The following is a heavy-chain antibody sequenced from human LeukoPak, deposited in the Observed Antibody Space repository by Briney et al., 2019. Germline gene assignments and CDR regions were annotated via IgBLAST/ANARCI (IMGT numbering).Heavy chain of an antibody. J-gene: IGHJ4*02. V-gene: IGHV4-61*02. Sequence: PSETLSLTCTVSGGSISSGSYYWSWIRQPAGKGLEWIGRIYTSGSTNYNPSLKSRVTISVDTSKNQFSLKLSSVTAADTAVYYCARVSGADHTFAYYFDYWGQGTLVTVSS. CDR3: ARVSGADHTFAYYFDY. CDR1: GGSISSGSYY. CDR2: IYTSGST. D-gene: IGHD2/OR15-2a*01.